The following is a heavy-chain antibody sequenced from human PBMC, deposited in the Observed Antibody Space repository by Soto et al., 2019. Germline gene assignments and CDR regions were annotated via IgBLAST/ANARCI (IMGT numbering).Heavy chain of an antibody. Sequence: ASVKVSCKASGDTFSFYSINWVRQAPGVGHERMGRVYLIFCMSNYAQKFKGRVTMTADKSTSTAYLELSSLSFEDTAIYYCASSYGSGYRAFDYWGQGALVTVSS. CDR1: GDTFSFYS. CDR3: ASSYGSGYRAFDY. CDR2: VYLIFCMS. J-gene: IGHJ4*02. V-gene: IGHV1-69*02. D-gene: IGHD3-10*01.